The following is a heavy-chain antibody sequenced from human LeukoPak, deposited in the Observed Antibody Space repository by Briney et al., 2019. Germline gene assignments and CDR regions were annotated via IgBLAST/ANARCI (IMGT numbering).Heavy chain of an antibody. D-gene: IGHD3-9*01. J-gene: IGHJ4*02. Sequence: ASVKVSCKASGYTFTSYDINWVRQATGQGLEWMGWMNPNSGNTGYAQKFQGRVTMTRNTSISTAYMELNSLRAEDTAVYYCAKEIDDILTDRIPGYWGQGTLVTVSS. CDR2: MNPNSGNT. CDR1: GYTFTSYD. V-gene: IGHV1-8*01. CDR3: AKEIDDILTDRIPGY.